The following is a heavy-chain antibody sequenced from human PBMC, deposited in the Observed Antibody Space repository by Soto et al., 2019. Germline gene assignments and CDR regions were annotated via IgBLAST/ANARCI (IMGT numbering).Heavy chain of an antibody. CDR1: DGSIVDDAYR. CDR2: VHNGGRT. V-gene: IGHV4-61*08. CDR3: ARGRLTSGTVKAGTWGLYFYYGIDV. D-gene: IGHD6-13*01. Sequence: EPQSVTNTVADGSIVDDAYRWSWKRQSPGKGLEWIGYVHNGGRTYYNPSLMSRVIISADTSENQFSLKLSSVTAADAALYYCARGRLTSGTVKAGTWGLYFYYGIDVWGQGTTVTVSS. J-gene: IGHJ6*02.